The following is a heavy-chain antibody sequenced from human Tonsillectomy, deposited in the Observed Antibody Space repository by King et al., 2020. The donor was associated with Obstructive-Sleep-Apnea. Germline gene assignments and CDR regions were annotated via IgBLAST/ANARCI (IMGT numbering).Heavy chain of an antibody. CDR1: GGSISRFY. D-gene: IGHD5-24*01. Sequence: QLQESGPGLVKPSETLSLTCTVSGGSISRFYWSWIRQPPGKGLEWIGYIYYSGSTNYTPSLKMRVTISGYMSKNQFSLKRNSVTAAEPAVYYCARDVVRDGYNWDYYYGMDVWGQGTTVTVSS. J-gene: IGHJ6*02. CDR2: IYYSGST. CDR3: ARDVVRDGYNWDYYYGMDV. V-gene: IGHV4-59*01.